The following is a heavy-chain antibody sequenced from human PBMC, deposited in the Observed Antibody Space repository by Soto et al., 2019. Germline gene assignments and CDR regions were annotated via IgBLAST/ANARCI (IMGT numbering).Heavy chain of an antibody. CDR3: GRCMVVGLASYYCDGMDV. Sequence: QAQLLQSGGEVKKPGASVRVSCKTSGYFFSSFGISWVREAPGQGLEWMGWINGYNGRTNYAEKFQDRVSMTTDTSTATAYMELRSLRSEDTAVYYCGRCMVVGLASYYCDGMDVWGQGTAVTVSS. V-gene: IGHV1-18*01. CDR2: INGYNGRT. D-gene: IGHD2-15*01. J-gene: IGHJ6*02. CDR1: GYFFSSFG.